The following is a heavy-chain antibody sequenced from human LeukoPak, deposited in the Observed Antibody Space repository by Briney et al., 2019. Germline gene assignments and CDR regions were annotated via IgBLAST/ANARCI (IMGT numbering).Heavy chain of an antibody. J-gene: IGHJ4*02. V-gene: IGHV3-74*01. CDR2: ISSNGGTI. CDR3: ARGRLSSSGWLTAY. CDR1: GFTFDAYW. D-gene: IGHD6-25*01. Sequence: SGGSLRLSCAASGFTFDAYWMHWVRQAPGKGLMWVSRISSNGGTITYADSVKGRFTISRDNAKTTLFLQMNGLRAEDTAVYYCARGRLSSSGWLTAYWGQGTLVSVSS.